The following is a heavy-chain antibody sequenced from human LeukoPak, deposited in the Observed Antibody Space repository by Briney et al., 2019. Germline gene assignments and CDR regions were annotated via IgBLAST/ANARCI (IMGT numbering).Heavy chain of an antibody. Sequence: KPSETLSLTCTVSGGSMRSYYWIWIRQPPGKGLEWIGYIDYTGRSKDNPSLKSRVTISVDMSKNQFFLKLRSVTAADTGVYYCARDLGGPAAGTLDYWGQGTLVTVSS. D-gene: IGHD6-13*01. CDR1: GGSMRSYY. CDR3: ARDLGGPAAGTLDY. V-gene: IGHV4-59*01. CDR2: IDYTGRS. J-gene: IGHJ4*02.